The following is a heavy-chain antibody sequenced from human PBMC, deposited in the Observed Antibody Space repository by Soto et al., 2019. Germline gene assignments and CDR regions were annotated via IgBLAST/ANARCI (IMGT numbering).Heavy chain of an antibody. J-gene: IGHJ4*02. CDR1: GFTFSSYA. V-gene: IGHV3-23*01. CDR3: AKGRRRYSGVVVAATFDY. Sequence: GGSLRLSCAASGFTFSSYAMSWVRQAPGKGLEWVSAISGSGGSTYYADSVKGRFTISRDNSKNTLYLQMNSLRAEDTAVYYCAKGRRRYSGVVVAATFDYWGQGTLVTVSS. D-gene: IGHD2-15*01. CDR2: ISGSGGST.